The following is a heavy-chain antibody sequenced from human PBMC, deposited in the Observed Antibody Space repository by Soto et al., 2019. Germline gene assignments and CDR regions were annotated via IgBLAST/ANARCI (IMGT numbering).Heavy chain of an antibody. CDR1: GFTFSSYG. V-gene: IGHV3-30*18. D-gene: IGHD5-12*01. CDR2: ISYDGSNK. CDR3: AQSLVATGTGDFQH. Sequence: QVQLVESEGGVVQPGRSLRLSCAASGFTFSSYGMHWVRQAPGNGLEWVAVISYDGSNKYYADSVKGRFTISRDNSKNTLYLQMDSLSAEDAAVYYCAQSLVATGTGDFQHWGQGTLVTVSP. J-gene: IGHJ1*01.